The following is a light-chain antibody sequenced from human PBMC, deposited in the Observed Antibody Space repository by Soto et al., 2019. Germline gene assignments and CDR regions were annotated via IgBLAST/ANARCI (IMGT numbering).Light chain of an antibody. CDR1: HSISTY. J-gene: IGKJ4*01. V-gene: IGKV1-39*01. CDR3: QQSFNTPRS. Sequence: DIQMTQSPSSLSASVGDRVTITCRASHSISTYLNWYQQKPGKAPKLLIYAASSLQGGVPSRFSGSGSGTDFTLTISSLQPVDLGSYFCQQSFNTPRSFGGGTKVEIK. CDR2: AAS.